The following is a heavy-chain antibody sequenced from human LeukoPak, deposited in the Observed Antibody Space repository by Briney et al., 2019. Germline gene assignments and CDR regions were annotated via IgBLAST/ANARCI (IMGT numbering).Heavy chain of an antibody. Sequence: GGSLRLSCAASGFIVSSNYMSWVRQAPGKGLEWVSIMYSAGSTYYADSVRGRFTISRDSSKNTVSLQMNSLRVEDTAVYYCASGGTGARKYYSDPFHYWGQGTLVTVSS. J-gene: IGHJ4*02. CDR3: ASGGTGARKYYSDPFHY. CDR2: MYSAGST. V-gene: IGHV3-53*01. D-gene: IGHD3-10*01. CDR1: GFIVSSNY.